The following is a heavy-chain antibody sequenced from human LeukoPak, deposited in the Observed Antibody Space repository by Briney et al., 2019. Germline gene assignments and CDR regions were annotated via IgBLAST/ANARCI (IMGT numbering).Heavy chain of an antibody. D-gene: IGHD6-6*01. J-gene: IGHJ5*02. CDR2: ISSSSSTI. V-gene: IGHV3-48*01. CDR3: ARDYSPYSSSPGWFDP. CDR1: GFDFSSYS. Sequence: GGSLRLSCAASGFDFSSYSMNWVRQAPGKGLEWVSYISSSSSTIYYADSVKGRFTISRDNAKNSLYLQMNSLRAEDTAVYYCARDYSPYSSSPGWFDPWGQGTLVTVSS.